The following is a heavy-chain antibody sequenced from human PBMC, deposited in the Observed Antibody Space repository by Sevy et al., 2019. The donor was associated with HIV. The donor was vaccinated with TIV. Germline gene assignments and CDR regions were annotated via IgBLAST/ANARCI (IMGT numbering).Heavy chain of an antibody. Sequence: ASVKFSCKASGYTFTGYYMHWVRQAPGQGLEWMGRINPNSGGTNYAQKFQGRVTMTRDTSISTAYMELSRLRSDDTAVYYCARVGGYCGGDCYSDAFDIWGQGTMVTVSS. CDR3: ARVGGYCGGDCYSDAFDI. CDR2: INPNSGGT. V-gene: IGHV1-2*06. D-gene: IGHD2-21*01. CDR1: GYTFTGYY. J-gene: IGHJ3*02.